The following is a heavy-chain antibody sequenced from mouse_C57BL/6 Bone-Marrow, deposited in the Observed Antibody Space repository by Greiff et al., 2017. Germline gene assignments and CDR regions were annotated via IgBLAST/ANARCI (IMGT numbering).Heavy chain of an antibody. CDR1: GYTFTSYW. J-gene: IGHJ2*01. D-gene: IGHD1-1*01. CDR2: IYPSDSET. Sequence: QVQLQQPGAELVRPGSSVKLSCKASGYTFTSYWMDWVKQRPGQGLEWIGNIYPSDSETHYNQKFKDKATLTVDKSSSTAYMQLSSLTSEGSAFYYCRVNYGDYWGQGATLSVSS. CDR3: RVNYGDY. V-gene: IGHV1-61*01.